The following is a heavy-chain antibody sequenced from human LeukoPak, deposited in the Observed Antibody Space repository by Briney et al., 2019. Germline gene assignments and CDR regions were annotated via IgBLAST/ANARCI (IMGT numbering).Heavy chain of an antibody. Sequence: PSETLSLTCTVSGGSISSGDYYWSWIRQPPGKGLEWIGYIYYSGSTYYNPSLKSRVTISVDTSKNQFSLKLSSVTAADTAVYYCARDQRSGYEYYYYYGMDVWGQGTTVTVSS. V-gene: IGHV4-30-4*01. J-gene: IGHJ6*02. CDR3: ARDQRSGYEYYYYYGMDV. CDR1: GGSISSGDYY. D-gene: IGHD5-12*01. CDR2: IYYSGST.